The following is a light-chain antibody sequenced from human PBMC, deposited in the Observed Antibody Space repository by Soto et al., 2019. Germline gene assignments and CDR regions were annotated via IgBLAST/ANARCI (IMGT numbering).Light chain of an antibody. CDR3: AAWDASLRGWV. V-gene: IGLV1-47*02. J-gene: IGLJ3*02. CDR2: TND. Sequence: QSVLTQPPSASGTPGQRVTISCSGSSSNIGSNYVYWYQQLPGTAPKLLIYTNDQRPSGVPDRFFGSKSGTSASLAISGVRSEDEADDYYAAWDASLRGWVFGGGTKLTVL. CDR1: SSNIGSNY.